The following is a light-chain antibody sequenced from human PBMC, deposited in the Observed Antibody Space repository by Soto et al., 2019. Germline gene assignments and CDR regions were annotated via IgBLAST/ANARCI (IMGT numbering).Light chain of an antibody. Sequence: EIVLTQSPATLSLSPGERATLSCGASQSLSSSYLAWYQQKPGLAPRLLIYGASTRATGIPDRFSGSGSGTDFTLTISRLEPEDFAVYYCHQYGLSPPYTFGPGTKVDIK. CDR1: QSLSSSY. J-gene: IGKJ3*01. V-gene: IGKV3D-20*01. CDR2: GAS. CDR3: HQYGLSPPYT.